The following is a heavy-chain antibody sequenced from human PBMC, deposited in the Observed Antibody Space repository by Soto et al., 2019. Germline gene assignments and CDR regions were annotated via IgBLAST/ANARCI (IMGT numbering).Heavy chain of an antibody. CDR1: RFSVKILV. Sequence: CAACRFSVKILVIQGALQTPGKGLEWVAVVSKDGSDKHYADSVKGRFTISRDNSENTLHLQMNSLRPEDTGVYYCARSYCGDKCGLDYWGQGTPLT. V-gene: IGHV3-30-3*01. CDR2: VSKDGSDK. D-gene: IGHD2-21*01. J-gene: IGHJ4*02. CDR3: ARSYCGDKCGLDY.